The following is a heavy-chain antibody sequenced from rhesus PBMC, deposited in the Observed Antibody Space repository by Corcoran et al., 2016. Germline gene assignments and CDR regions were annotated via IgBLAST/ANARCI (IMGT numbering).Heavy chain of an antibody. CDR2: IDSSCPA. V-gene: IGHV4S11*01. CDR1: GGSISSSY. D-gene: IGHD3-16*01. Sequence: QVQLQESGPGLVKPSEPLSLTCAVSGGSISSSYWSWTRQAPGTGREWIGRIDSSCPAYHNPSPNSRITHSVDTPKNQFSLKLSSLTAADTAVYYSARQPRALCYYGGSSYWYFDLWGPGTPITISS. J-gene: IGHJ2*01. CDR3: ARQPRALCYYGGSSYWYFDL.